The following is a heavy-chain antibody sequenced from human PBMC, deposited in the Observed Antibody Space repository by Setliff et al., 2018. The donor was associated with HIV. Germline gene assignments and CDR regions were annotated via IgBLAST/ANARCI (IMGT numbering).Heavy chain of an antibody. CDR2: FDPEDGET. J-gene: IGHJ5*02. D-gene: IGHD3-10*01. CDR3: ATAYKNTYYYGSGSNKDNWFDP. CDR1: GYTLTELS. Sequence: ASVKVSCKVSGYTLTELSMHWVRQAPGKGLEWMGGFDPEDGETIYAQKFQGRVTMTEDTSTDTAYMELSSLRSEDTAVYYCATAYKNTYYYGSGSNKDNWFDPWGQGTLVTSPQ. V-gene: IGHV1-24*01.